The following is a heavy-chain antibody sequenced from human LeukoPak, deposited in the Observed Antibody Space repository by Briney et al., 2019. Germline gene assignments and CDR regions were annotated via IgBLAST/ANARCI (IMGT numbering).Heavy chain of an antibody. V-gene: IGHV4-38-2*01. J-gene: IGHJ4*02. CDR3: ATEVGQWLVRT. CDR2: IYHSGRT. CDR1: GYSISSGYY. D-gene: IGHD6-19*01. Sequence: SGTLSLTCGVSGYSISSGYYWGWIRQPPGKGLEWIGGIYHSGRTYYNPSLKSRVTISVDTSKNQFSLKLTSVTAADTAVYYCATEVGQWLVRTWGQGTLVTVSS.